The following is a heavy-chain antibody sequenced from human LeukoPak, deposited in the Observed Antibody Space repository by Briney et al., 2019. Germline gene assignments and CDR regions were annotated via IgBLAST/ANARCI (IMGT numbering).Heavy chain of an antibody. V-gene: IGHV3-7*01. D-gene: IGHD6-13*01. CDR3: AREGVAAADYYYYMDV. J-gene: IGHJ6*03. Sequence: GGSLRLSCAASGFTFSSYWMSWVRQAPGKGLEWVANIKQDGGEKYYVDSVKGRFTISRDNAKNSLYLQMNSLRAEDTAVYYCAREGVAAADYYYYMDVWGKGTTVTVSS. CDR1: GFTFSSYW. CDR2: IKQDGGEK.